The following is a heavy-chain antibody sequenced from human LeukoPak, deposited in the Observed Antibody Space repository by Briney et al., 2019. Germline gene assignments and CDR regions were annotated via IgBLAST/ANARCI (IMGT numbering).Heavy chain of an antibody. J-gene: IGHJ4*02. CDR3: ARGGGSSAYYLDY. D-gene: IGHD3-22*01. CDR1: GGSFSGYY. Sequence: SETLSLTCAVYGGSFSGYYGSWIRQPPGKGLEWIGEINHSGSTNYNPSLKSRVTISVDTSKNQFSLKLSSVTAADTAVYYCARGGGSSAYYLDYWGQGTLVTVSS. V-gene: IGHV4-34*01. CDR2: INHSGST.